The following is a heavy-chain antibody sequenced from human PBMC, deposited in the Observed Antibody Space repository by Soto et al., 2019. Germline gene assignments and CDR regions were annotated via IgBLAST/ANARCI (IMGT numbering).Heavy chain of an antibody. CDR2: ISGSGGST. CDR1: GLTFTSYA. CDR3: AKDVYPVTTLFDY. Sequence: GGPRRLSCAACGLTFTSYAMSWSPQAQGKGLEWVSAISGSGGSTYYADSVKGRFTISRDNSKNTLYLQMNSLRAEDTAVYYCAKDVYPVTTLFDYWGQGTLVTVSS. J-gene: IGHJ4*02. V-gene: IGHV3-23*01. D-gene: IGHD4-17*01.